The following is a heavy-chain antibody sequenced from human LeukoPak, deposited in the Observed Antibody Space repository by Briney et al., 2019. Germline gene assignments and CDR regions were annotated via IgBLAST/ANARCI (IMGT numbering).Heavy chain of an antibody. D-gene: IGHD3-10*01. CDR3: ARDRGYGSGSSQNWFDP. V-gene: IGHV3-21*01. Sequence: GGSLRLSCVASGFTFSSYTMIWVRQAPGKGLEWVSSIGSNSDYIYYADSVKGRFTISRDNAKNSLFLQMNRLTADDTAVYYCARDRGYGSGSSQNWFDPWGQGTLVTVSS. CDR1: GFTFSSYT. CDR2: IGSNSDYI. J-gene: IGHJ5*02.